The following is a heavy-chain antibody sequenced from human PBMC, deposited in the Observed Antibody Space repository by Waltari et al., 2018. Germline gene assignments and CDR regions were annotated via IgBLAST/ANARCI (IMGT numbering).Heavy chain of an antibody. V-gene: IGHV4-38-2*02. J-gene: IGHJ3*02. Sequence: QVQLQESGPGLVKPPETLSLTCTVSGYSISSGYYWGWIRQPPGKGLEWIRSIYHSGSTYYNPSLKSRVTISVDTSKNQFSLKLSSVTAADTAVYYCARHVGLERDAFDIWGQGTMVTVSS. CDR3: ARHVGLERDAFDI. CDR1: GYSISSGYY. D-gene: IGHD1-1*01. CDR2: IYHSGST.